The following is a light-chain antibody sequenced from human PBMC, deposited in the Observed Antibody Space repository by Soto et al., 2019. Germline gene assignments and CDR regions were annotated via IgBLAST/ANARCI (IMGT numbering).Light chain of an antibody. V-gene: IGKV3-20*01. J-gene: IGKJ3*01. CDR1: QSVSSSY. CDR2: GAS. CDR3: QQYGSSIFT. Sequence: EIVLTQSPGTLSLSPGDRATLSCRASQSVSSSYLAWYQQKPGQAPRLLIYGASSRATGLPDRFSGSGSGTDFTLTISRLEPEDFAVYYCQQYGSSIFTFGPGTKVDIK.